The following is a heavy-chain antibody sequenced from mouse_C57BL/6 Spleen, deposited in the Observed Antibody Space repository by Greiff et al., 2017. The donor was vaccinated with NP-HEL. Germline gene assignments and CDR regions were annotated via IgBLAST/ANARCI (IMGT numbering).Heavy chain of an antibody. V-gene: IGHV1-82*01. CDR2: FYPGDGDT. CDR1: GYAFSSSW. Sequence: VMLVESGPELVKPGASVKISCKASGYAFSSSWMNWVKQRPGKGLEWIGRFYPGDGDTKYNGKFKGKATLTADKSSSTAYMQLSSFTSEDSAVYFCAYHYDYDALDYWGQGTSVTVSS. J-gene: IGHJ4*01. CDR3: AYHYDYDALDY. D-gene: IGHD2-4*01.